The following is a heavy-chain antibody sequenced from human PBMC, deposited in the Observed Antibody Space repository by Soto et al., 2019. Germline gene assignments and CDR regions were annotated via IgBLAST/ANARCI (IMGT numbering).Heavy chain of an antibody. Sequence: QPGGSLRLSCVVSGLTFSYSWMSWVRQIPGKGLEWVSYIGIGSSTKYYADSVKGRFTISRDNAKNSLYLQMNSLRAEDTAVYYCARDQLYYNDISGRPLNAFDVWGQGTMVTVSS. D-gene: IGHD3-22*01. CDR1: GLTFSYSW. CDR2: IGIGSSTK. V-gene: IGHV3-48*01. J-gene: IGHJ3*01. CDR3: ARDQLYYNDISGRPLNAFDV.